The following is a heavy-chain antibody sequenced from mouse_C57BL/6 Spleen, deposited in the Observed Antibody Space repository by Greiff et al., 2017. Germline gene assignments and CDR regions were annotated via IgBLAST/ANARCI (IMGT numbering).Heavy chain of an antibody. CDR2: IDPSDSYT. CDR3: RGYDDDGDWYFDV. Sequence: QVQLQQPGAELVMPGASVKLSCKASGYTFTSYWMHWVTQRPGQGLEWIGEIDPSDSYTNYNQKFKGKSTLTVDKSSSTAYMQRSSLTSEDSAVYYCRGYDDDGDWYFDVWCTGTTVTVSS. J-gene: IGHJ1*03. CDR1: GYTFTSYW. D-gene: IGHD2-4*01. V-gene: IGHV1-69*01.